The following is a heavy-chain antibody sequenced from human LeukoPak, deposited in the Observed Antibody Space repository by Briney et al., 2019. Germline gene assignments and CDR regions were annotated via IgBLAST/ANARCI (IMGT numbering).Heavy chain of an antibody. CDR1: GYTFTSYG. Sequence: ASVKASCKASGYTFTSYGISWVRQAPGQGLEWMGWISAYNGNTNYAQKLQGRVTMTTDTSTSTAYMELRSLRSDDTAVYYCARVGSDTVTTLAYFDYWGQGTLVTVSS. CDR2: ISAYNGNT. V-gene: IGHV1-18*01. J-gene: IGHJ4*02. D-gene: IGHD4-17*01. CDR3: ARVGSDTVTTLAYFDY.